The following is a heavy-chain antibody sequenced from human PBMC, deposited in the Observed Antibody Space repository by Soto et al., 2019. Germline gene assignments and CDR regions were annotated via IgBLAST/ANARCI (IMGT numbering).Heavy chain of an antibody. CDR1: GVSITSCAYY. V-gene: IGHV4-31*03. J-gene: IGHJ5*01. Sequence: SETWSLACSVSGVSITSCAYYWSWIRLHPGEGLEWIGYINYRGTTYYNSSLKSRVNISRDTSNNQLSLKLNSVTAADKAEYFCSRVSATGTSWFDSWGQGTQVT. CDR3: SRVSATGTSWFDS. D-gene: IGHD6-13*01. CDR2: INYRGTT.